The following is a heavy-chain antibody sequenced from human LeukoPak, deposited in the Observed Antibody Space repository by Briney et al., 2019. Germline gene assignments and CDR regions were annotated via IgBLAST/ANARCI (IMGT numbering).Heavy chain of an antibody. Sequence: GGSLSLSCAASGFTFSAYEMNWVRQAPGKGLEWVSYIGSSGSTVYYADSVKGRFTISRDNAKNSLYMQMESLRDEDTAIYYCARDTLEYSNSPDALDIWGQGTMVTVSS. V-gene: IGHV3-48*03. J-gene: IGHJ3*02. D-gene: IGHD4-23*01. CDR3: ARDTLEYSNSPDALDI. CDR2: IGSSGSTV. CDR1: GFTFSAYE.